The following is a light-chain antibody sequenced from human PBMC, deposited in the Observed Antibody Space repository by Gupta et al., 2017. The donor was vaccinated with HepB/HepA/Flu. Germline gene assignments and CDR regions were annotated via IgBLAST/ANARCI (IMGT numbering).Light chain of an antibody. CDR1: QSISSW. V-gene: IGKV1-5*03. CDR3: QQYNSYPYT. CDR2: KAS. Sequence: DIQMTQSPFTLSASVGDRVTITCRASQSISSWLAWYQQKPGKAPNLLIYKASNLESGVPSRFSGSGSGTEFTLTISSLQPDDSATYYCQQYNSYPYTFGQGTKLEIK. J-gene: IGKJ2*01.